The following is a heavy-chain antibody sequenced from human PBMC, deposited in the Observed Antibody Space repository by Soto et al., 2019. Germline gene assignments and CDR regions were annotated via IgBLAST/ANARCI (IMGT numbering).Heavy chain of an antibody. J-gene: IGHJ6*02. Sequence: GGSLRLSCAASGFTFSDYAMHWVRQAPGKGLEWVAGISYDGSNKYFADSVKGRFTISRDNSKNTLYLQMNSLRAEDTAVYYCAKEFLPSYFYGMDVWGQGTTVTVSS. V-gene: IGHV3-30*18. D-gene: IGHD2-21*01. CDR3: AKEFLPSYFYGMDV. CDR1: GFTFSDYA. CDR2: ISYDGSNK.